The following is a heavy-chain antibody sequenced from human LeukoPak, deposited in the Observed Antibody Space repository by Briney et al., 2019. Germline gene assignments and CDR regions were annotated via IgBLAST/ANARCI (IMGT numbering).Heavy chain of an antibody. CDR2: ISSSGSTI. Sequence: GGSLRLSCAASGLTFSRYWMNWVRQAPGKGLEWISYISSSGSTIYFADSVKGRFTISRDNAKNSLYLQMNSLRAEDTAVYYCAELGITMIGGVWGKGTTVTISS. CDR3: AELGITMIGGV. D-gene: IGHD3-10*02. J-gene: IGHJ6*04. CDR1: GLTFSRYW. V-gene: IGHV3-48*03.